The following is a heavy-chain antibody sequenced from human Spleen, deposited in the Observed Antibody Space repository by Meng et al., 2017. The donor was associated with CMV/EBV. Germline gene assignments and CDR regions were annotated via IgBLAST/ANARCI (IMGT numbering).Heavy chain of an antibody. Sequence: LTCAVYGGSFSGYYWSWIRQPPGKGLEWIGEINHSGSTNYNPSLKSRVTISVDTSKNQFSLKLSSVTAADTAVYYCARKRITIFGVVTRAIDYWGQGTLVTVSS. CDR1: GGSFSGYY. CDR2: INHSGST. CDR3: ARKRITIFGVVTRAIDY. J-gene: IGHJ4*02. D-gene: IGHD3-3*01. V-gene: IGHV4-34*01.